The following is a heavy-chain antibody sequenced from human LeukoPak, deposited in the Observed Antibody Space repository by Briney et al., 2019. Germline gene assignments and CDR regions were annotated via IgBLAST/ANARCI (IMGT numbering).Heavy chain of an antibody. D-gene: IGHD4/OR15-4a*01. Sequence: AGGSLRLSCAASGVTFSSYAMHWVRQAPGKGLEWVAVISYDGSNKYYADSVKGRFTISRDNSKNTLYLQMNSLRAEDTAVYYCADAKGYWGQGTLVTVSS. J-gene: IGHJ4*02. V-gene: IGHV3-30-3*01. CDR1: GVTFSSYA. CDR2: ISYDGSNK. CDR3: ADAKGY.